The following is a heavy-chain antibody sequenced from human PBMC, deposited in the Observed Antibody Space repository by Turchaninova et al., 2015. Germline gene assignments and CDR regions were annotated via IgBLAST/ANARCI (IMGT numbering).Heavy chain of an antibody. CDR1: GVTFSRYA. Sequence: QVQLVDSVGGVVQPGGSVGLRWGASGVTFSRYAMHGVRQAPGKGLEWVTFISYDGSNKDYADSVKGRFTISRDNFKNTLYLQRNSLRAEDTAVYYCARDTAASGAYYFDYWGQGTLVTVSS. V-gene: IGHV3-30*04. CDR3: ARDTAASGAYYFDY. D-gene: IGHD3-10*01. CDR2: ISYDGSNK. J-gene: IGHJ4*02.